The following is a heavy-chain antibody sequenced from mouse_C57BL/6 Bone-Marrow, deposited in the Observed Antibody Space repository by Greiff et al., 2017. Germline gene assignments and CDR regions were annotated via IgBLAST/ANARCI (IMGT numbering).Heavy chain of an antibody. CDR2: ISYDGSN. J-gene: IGHJ2*01. CDR3: ASLLY. CDR1: GYSITSGYY. D-gene: IGHD2-1*01. Sequence: EVQLKQSGPGLVKPSQSLSLTCSVTGYSITSGYYWNWIRQFPGNKLEWMGYISYDGSNNYNPSLKNRISITRDTSKNQFFQKLNSVTTEDTATYYCASLLYWGQGTTLTVSS. V-gene: IGHV3-6*01.